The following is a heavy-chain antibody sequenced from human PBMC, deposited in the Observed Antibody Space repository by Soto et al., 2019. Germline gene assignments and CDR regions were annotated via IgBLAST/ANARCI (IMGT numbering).Heavy chain of an antibody. CDR3: ARDSTDADSGSYSGDY. J-gene: IGHJ4*02. V-gene: IGHV3-48*02. Sequence: GGSLRLSCAASGFTFSSYSMNWVRQAPGKGLEWVSYISSSSSTMYYADSVKGRFTISRDNAKNSLFLHMSSLRDEDTAVYYCARDSTDADSGSYSGDYWGQGTLVTVS. D-gene: IGHD1-26*01. CDR2: ISSSSSTM. CDR1: GFTFSSYS.